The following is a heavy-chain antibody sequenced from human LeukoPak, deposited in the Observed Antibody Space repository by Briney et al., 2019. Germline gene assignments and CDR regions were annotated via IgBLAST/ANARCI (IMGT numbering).Heavy chain of an antibody. V-gene: IGHV4-59*01. Sequence: PSETLSLTCTVSGDSFSYFYWSWIRQPPGKGLEWIGYIYNSGSTSYNPSLKSRVTISLDTSQNQFSLKLSSLTAADTAVYYCAREANYYGSGSYFEGTFDYWGQGSLVTVSS. J-gene: IGHJ4*02. CDR2: IYNSGST. D-gene: IGHD3-10*01. CDR3: AREANYYGSGSYFEGTFDY. CDR1: GDSFSYFY.